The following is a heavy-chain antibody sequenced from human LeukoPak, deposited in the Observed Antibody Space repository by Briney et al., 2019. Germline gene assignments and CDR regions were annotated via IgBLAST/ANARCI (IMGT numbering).Heavy chain of an antibody. CDR3: ARRGAARRNWFDP. V-gene: IGHV3-48*03. D-gene: IGHD6-6*01. CDR1: GFTFSSNE. CDR2: ISGSGDTV. J-gene: IGHJ5*02. Sequence: GGSLRLSCAASGFTFSSNEMNWVRQAPGKGLEWVSYISGSGDTVYYADSVKGRFTISRDNAKNSLFLQMNSLGAEDTAVYYCARRGAARRNWFDPWGQGTLVTVSS.